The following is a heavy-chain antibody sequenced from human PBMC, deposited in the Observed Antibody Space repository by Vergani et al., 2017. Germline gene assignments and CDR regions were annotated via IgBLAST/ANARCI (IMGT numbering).Heavy chain of an antibody. V-gene: IGHV3-74*03. J-gene: IGHJ5*01. Sequence: EVQLVESGGGSVQSGGSLRLSCVASGFSFNTYWMHWVRQVPGQGLMWVARIDEYGNRATYGDFETGRFTISRDNAKNTVFLQMTNLRADDAGVYYCVRTEYCTGIACNTRFDSWGQGALVTVSS. CDR1: GFSFNTYW. D-gene: IGHD2-8*02. CDR2: IDEYGNRA. CDR3: VRTEYCTGIACNTRFDS.